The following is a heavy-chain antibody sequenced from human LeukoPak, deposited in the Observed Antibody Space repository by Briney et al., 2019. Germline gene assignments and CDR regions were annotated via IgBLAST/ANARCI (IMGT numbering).Heavy chain of an antibody. CDR3: AKLVGNSDFDF. CDR1: GFTFSSYA. J-gene: IGHJ4*02. Sequence: GGSLRLSCAASGFTFSSYAMSWVRQAPGKGLEWVSAMSGGGGSTNYADAVKGRFTISRDNSKNTLYLQMNSLRAEDTVVYYCAKLVGNSDFDFWGQGTLVTVSS. D-gene: IGHD6-19*01. CDR2: MSGGGGST. V-gene: IGHV3-23*01.